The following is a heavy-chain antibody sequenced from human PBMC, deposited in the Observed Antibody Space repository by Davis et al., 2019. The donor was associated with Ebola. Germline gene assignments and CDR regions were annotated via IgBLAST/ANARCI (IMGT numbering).Heavy chain of an antibody. D-gene: IGHD5-18*01. CDR2: ISYDGSDK. Sequence: GESLKISCSASGFTFSSYAMHWVRQAPGKGLEWVALISYDGSDKYYADPVKGRFTFSRNNSENTLYLQMNSLRAEDTALYYCARENTGLGYGLDDWGQGTLVTVSS. V-gene: IGHV3-30-3*01. J-gene: IGHJ4*02. CDR1: GFTFSSYA. CDR3: ARENTGLGYGLDD.